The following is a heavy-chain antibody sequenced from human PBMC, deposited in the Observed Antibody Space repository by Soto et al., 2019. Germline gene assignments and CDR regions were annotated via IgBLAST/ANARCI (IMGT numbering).Heavy chain of an antibody. Sequence: TSETLSLTCTVSGGSISSSSYYWGWIRQPPGKGLEWIGSIYYSGSTYYNPSLKSRVTISVDTSKNQFSLKLSSVTAADTAVYYCARLVREVYYYDSSGKDYWGQGTLVTVS. CDR1: GGSISSSSYY. V-gene: IGHV4-39*01. CDR2: IYYSGST. D-gene: IGHD3-22*01. J-gene: IGHJ4*02. CDR3: ARLVREVYYYDSSGKDY.